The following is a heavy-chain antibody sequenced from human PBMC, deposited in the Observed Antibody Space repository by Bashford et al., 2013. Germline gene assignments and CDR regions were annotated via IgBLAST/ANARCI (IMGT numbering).Heavy chain of an antibody. CDR2: IVPVFKTP. V-gene: IGHV1-69*06. J-gene: IGHJ6*02. CDR1: GGSFSSYG. Sequence: SVKVSCKASGGSFSSYGFSWVRQAPGQGLEWMGGIVPVFKTPNYAQKFQGRLTITADKVTSTAYMELNSLTSDDTAVYFCARELRPNGMDVWGQGTTVTVSS. CDR3: ARELRPNGMDV. D-gene: IGHD3-16*01.